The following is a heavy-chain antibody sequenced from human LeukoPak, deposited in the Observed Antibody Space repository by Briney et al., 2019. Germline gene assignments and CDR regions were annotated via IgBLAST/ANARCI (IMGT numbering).Heavy chain of an antibody. CDR3: ARGRFRWELEIRDFDY. V-gene: IGHV1-8*01. D-gene: IGHD1-26*01. CDR1: GYTFTSYD. J-gene: IGHJ4*02. Sequence: ASVKVSCKASGYTFTSYDINWVRQATGQGLEWMGWMNPNSGNTGYAQKFQGRVTMTRDTSISTGYMELSSLRSEDTAVYYCARGRFRWELEIRDFDYWGQGTLVTVSS. CDR2: MNPNSGNT.